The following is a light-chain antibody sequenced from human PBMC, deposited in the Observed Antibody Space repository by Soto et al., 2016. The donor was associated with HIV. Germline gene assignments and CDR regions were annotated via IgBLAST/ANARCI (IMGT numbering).Light chain of an antibody. Sequence: DIQLTQSPSFLSASIGDRVTITCRTSQDISSALAWYQQKPGKAPKLLIYSASTLQSGVPSRFSGSGSGTEFTLTISSLQPEDFATYYCQQYYNYPNTFGQGTKLEIK. J-gene: IGKJ2*01. CDR2: SAS. CDR3: QQYYNYPNT. V-gene: IGKV1-9*01. CDR1: QDISSA.